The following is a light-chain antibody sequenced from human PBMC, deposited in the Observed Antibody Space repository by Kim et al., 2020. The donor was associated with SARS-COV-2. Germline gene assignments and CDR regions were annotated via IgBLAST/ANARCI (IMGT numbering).Light chain of an antibody. J-gene: IGLJ1*01. CDR2: NVS. V-gene: IGLV2-11*01. CDR1: SSDVGKYDY. CDR3: CSYAGRYIYV. Sequence: GQSVTISCSGTSSDVGKYDYVSWYQQHPGKGPKLVIYNVSERPSGVPDRFSGSKSGNTASLTISGLLEEDEADYHCCSYAGRYIYVFGSGTKVT.